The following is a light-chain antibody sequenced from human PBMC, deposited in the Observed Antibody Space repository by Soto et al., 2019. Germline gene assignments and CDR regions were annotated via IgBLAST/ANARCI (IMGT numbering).Light chain of an antibody. CDR3: QSYGSGIQGV. Sequence: NFMLTQPHSMSESPGKTVTISCTRSSGNIASNYVQWYQQRPGSAPTTVIYEDNLRPSGVPDRFSGSIDRSSNSASLTISGLKTEDEADYFCQSYGSGIQGVFGGGTKLTVL. V-gene: IGLV6-57*04. J-gene: IGLJ3*02. CDR1: SGNIASNY. CDR2: EDN.